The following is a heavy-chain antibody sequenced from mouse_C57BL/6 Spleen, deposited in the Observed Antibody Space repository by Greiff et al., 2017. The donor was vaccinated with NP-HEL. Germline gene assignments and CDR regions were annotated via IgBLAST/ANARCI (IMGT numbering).Heavy chain of an antibody. V-gene: IGHV1-80*01. J-gene: IGHJ1*03. D-gene: IGHD4-1*01. CDR2: IYPGDGDT. CDR1: GYAFSSYW. Sequence: VQLQESGAELVKPGASVKISCKASGYAFSSYWMNWVKQRPGKGLEWIGQIYPGDGDTNYNGKFKGKATLTADKSSSTAYMQLSSLTSEDSAVYFCARTGSHWYFDVWGTGTTVTVSS. CDR3: ARTGSHWYFDV.